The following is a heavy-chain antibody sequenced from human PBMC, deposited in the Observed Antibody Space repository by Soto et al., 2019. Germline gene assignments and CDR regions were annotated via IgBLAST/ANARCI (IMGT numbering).Heavy chain of an antibody. D-gene: IGHD5-18*01. CDR1: GYSFTSYW. CDR3: ARFSRGYSYGYEDGMDV. V-gene: IGHV5-51*01. CDR2: IYPGDSDT. Sequence: PWESLKISCKGSGYSFTSYWIGWVRQMPVKGLEWMGIIYPGDSDTRYSPSFQGQVTISADKSISTAYLQWSSLKASDTAMYYCARFSRGYSYGYEDGMDVWGQGTTVTVSS. J-gene: IGHJ6*02.